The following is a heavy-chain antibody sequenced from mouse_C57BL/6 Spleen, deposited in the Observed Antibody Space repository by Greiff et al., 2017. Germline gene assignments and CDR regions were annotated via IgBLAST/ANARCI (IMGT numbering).Heavy chain of an antibody. CDR2: IFPGSGST. J-gene: IGHJ2*01. CDR1: GYTFTDYY. Sequence: VQLQQSGPELVKPGASVKISCKASGYTFTDYYINWVKQRPGQGLEWIGWIFPGSGSTYYNEKFKGKATLTVDKSSNTAYMLLSSLTSDDSAFYFCARGELLDYWGQGTTLTVSS. CDR3: ARGELLDY. V-gene: IGHV1-75*01.